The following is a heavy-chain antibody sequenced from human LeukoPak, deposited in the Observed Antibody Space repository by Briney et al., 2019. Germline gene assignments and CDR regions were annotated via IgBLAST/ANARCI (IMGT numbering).Heavy chain of an antibody. J-gene: IGHJ4*02. CDR1: GITLHNSW. CDR3: GTVFDY. Sequence: GGSLRLSCAVSGITLHNSWMHWVRQAPGKGLVWVSRINNEGITSYADSVRGRFTISRDDAKNTLFLQMNSLRAEDTAMYYCGTVFDYWGQGALVIVSS. V-gene: IGHV3-74*01. CDR2: INNEGIT.